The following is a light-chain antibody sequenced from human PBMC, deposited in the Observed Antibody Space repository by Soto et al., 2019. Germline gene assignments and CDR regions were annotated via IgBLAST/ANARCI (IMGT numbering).Light chain of an antibody. CDR2: EPS. CDR3: QQRSDWPRT. Sequence: EIVLTQSPATLSVSPGEGATLSCRASQSVSNTYLAWYQQKPGQAPRLLIYEPSNRATGIPARFSGGGSGTDFTLTISSLEPEDFAVYFCQQRSDWPRTYGQGTKLEIK. J-gene: IGKJ2*01. V-gene: IGKV3-11*01. CDR1: QSVSNTY.